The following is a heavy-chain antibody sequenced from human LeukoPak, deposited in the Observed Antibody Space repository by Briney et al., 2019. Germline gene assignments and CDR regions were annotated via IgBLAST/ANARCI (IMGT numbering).Heavy chain of an antibody. CDR2: VIPIFGTA. Sequence: SVKVSCKASGGTFSSYAISWVRQAPGQGLEWMGGVIPIFGTANYAQKFQGRVTITADESTSTAYMELSSLRSEDTAVYYCASAVVGATDYYYYGMDVWGQGTTVTVSS. V-gene: IGHV1-69*13. CDR3: ASAVVGATDYYYYGMDV. CDR1: GGTFSSYA. J-gene: IGHJ6*02. D-gene: IGHD1-26*01.